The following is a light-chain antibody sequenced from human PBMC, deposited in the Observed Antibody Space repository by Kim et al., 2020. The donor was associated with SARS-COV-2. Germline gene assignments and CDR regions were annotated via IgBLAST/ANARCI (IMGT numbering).Light chain of an antibody. CDR1: QSVGGCL. V-gene: IGKV3-20*01. Sequence: EVVLTQSPGTLSLSPGERATLSCRASQSVGGCLLAWYQQKPGQAPRLLIYEAFTRVAGIPDRFSGSGSGTDFTLTISRPEPEDFAMYYCQQYGSSPYSFGQGTKLEI. CDR3: QQYGSSPYS. J-gene: IGKJ2*03. CDR2: EAF.